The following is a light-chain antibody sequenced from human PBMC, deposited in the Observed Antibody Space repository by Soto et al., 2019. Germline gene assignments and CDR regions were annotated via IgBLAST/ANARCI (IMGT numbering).Light chain of an antibody. CDR3: QQYNNWPWT. V-gene: IGKV3-15*01. CDR2: GAS. Sequence: EIVMTQSPATLSVSPGERATLSCRASQRVGSNLAWYQQKPGQAPRLLVYGASTRATGIPVRYSGSGSGTEFTLTINSLQSEDVAVYYCQQYNNWPWTFAPGTKVEIK. CDR1: QRVGSN. J-gene: IGKJ1*01.